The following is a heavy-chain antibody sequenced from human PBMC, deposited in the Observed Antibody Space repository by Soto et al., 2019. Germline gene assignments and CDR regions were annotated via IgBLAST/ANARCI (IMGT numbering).Heavy chain of an antibody. CDR3: ARHEVLGLRVYYFDY. J-gene: IGHJ4*02. D-gene: IGHD2-8*02. V-gene: IGHV4-59*08. Sequence: SETLSLTCTVSGGSISSYYWSWIRQPPGKGLEWIGYIYYSGSTNYNPSLKSRVTISVDTSKNQFSLKLSSVTAADTAVYYCARHEVLGLRVYYFDYWGQGTLVTVSS. CDR1: GGSISSYY. CDR2: IYYSGST.